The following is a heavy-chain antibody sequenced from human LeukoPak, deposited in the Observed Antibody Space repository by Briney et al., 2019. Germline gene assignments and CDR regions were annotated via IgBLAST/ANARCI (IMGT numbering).Heavy chain of an antibody. Sequence: GGSLRLSCAASGFTFSSYWMSWVRQAPGKGLEWVANIKQDGSEKYYVDSVKGRFTISRDNAENSLYLQMNSLRVEDTALYYCARYGNNVDNAFDIWGQGTMVTVSS. CDR3: ARYGNNVDNAFDI. CDR1: GFTFSSYW. D-gene: IGHD4-17*01. V-gene: IGHV3-7*01. J-gene: IGHJ3*02. CDR2: IKQDGSEK.